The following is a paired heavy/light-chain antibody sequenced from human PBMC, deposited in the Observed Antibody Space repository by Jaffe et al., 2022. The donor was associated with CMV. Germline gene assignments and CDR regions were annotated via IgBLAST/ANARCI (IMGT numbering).Heavy chain of an antibody. Sequence: EVRLVESGGGLVQPGRSLRLSCAASGFTFDDYAMHWVRQAPGKGLEWVSGLSWNSGKMGYADSVKGRFTISRDNAKNSLYLQMNSLRLEDTALYYCVKDRDPGEVTTDGLDLWGQGTMVNVAS. CDR3: VKDRDPGEVTTDGLDL. CDR2: LSWNSGKM. CDR1: GFTFDDYA. J-gene: IGHJ3*01. V-gene: IGHV3-9*01. D-gene: IGHD3-16*01.
Light chain of an antibody. CDR3: YSTDIHEIQGM. CDR2: EDT. CDR1: TLSKDY. J-gene: IGLJ3*02. Sequence: SHELTQPPSVSVSPGQTAKITCSGDTLSKDYTYWYQQKPGQAPVLVLYEDTKRPSGIPERFSGSTSGTMATLTLSGAQMEDEADYYCYSTDIHEIQGMFGGGTKLTVL. V-gene: IGLV3-10*01.